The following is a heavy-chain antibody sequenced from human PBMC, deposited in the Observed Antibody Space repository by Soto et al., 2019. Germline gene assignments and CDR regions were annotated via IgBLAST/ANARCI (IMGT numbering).Heavy chain of an antibody. CDR3: TRNPGIAAAGIDFDY. CDR1: GFTFSGSA. Sequence: GESLKISCAASGFTFSGSAMHWVRQASGKGLEWVGRIRSKANSYATAYAASVKGRFTISRDDSKNTAYLQMNSLKTEDTAVYYCTRNPGIAAAGIDFDYWGQGTLVTVSS. J-gene: IGHJ4*02. V-gene: IGHV3-73*01. D-gene: IGHD6-13*01. CDR2: IRSKANSYAT.